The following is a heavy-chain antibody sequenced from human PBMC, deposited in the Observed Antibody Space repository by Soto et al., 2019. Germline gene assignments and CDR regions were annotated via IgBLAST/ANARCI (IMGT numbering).Heavy chain of an antibody. D-gene: IGHD2-15*01. Sequence: GGSLRLSCAASGFTFSSYAMSWVRQAPGKGLEWVSAISGSGGSTYYADSVKGRFTISRDNSKNKLYLQMNSLRAEDTAVYYCAKRSGYCSGGSCYGFDYWGQGTLVTVSS. CDR2: ISGSGGST. V-gene: IGHV3-23*01. CDR1: GFTFSSYA. J-gene: IGHJ4*02. CDR3: AKRSGYCSGGSCYGFDY.